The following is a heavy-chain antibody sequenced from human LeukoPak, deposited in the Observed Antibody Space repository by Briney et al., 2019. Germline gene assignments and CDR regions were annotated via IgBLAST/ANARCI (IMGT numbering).Heavy chain of an antibody. Sequence: SETLSLTCAVYGGSFSGYYWSWIRQPPGKGLEWIGEINHSGSTNYNPSLKSRVTISVDTSKNQFSLKLSSVTAADTAVYYCARGHQCGSGSYYNVYGDNWFDPWGQGTLVTVSS. D-gene: IGHD3-10*01. CDR1: GGSFSGYY. J-gene: IGHJ5*02. CDR2: INHSGST. CDR3: ARGHQCGSGSYYNVYGDNWFDP. V-gene: IGHV4-34*01.